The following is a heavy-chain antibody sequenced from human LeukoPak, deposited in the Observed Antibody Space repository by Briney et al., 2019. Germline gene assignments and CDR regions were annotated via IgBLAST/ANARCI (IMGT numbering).Heavy chain of an antibody. J-gene: IGHJ4*02. Sequence: GGSLRLSCAASGFTFSSYAMHWVRQAPGKGLEWVAVISYDGSNKYYADSVKGRFTISRDNSKNTLYLQMNSLRAEDTAVYYCARDPTYYYILTTHASGYFDYWGQGTLVTVSS. CDR1: GFTFSSYA. D-gene: IGHD3-9*01. CDR2: ISYDGSNK. V-gene: IGHV3-30-3*01. CDR3: ARDPTYYYILTTHASGYFDY.